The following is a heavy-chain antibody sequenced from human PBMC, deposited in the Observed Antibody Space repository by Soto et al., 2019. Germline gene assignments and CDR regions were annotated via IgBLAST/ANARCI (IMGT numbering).Heavy chain of an antibody. CDR3: AKSGYSGHDFFTYGMDV. Sequence: GGSLRLSCAASGFTFSSYAMHWVRQAPGKGLEWVAVISYDGSNKYYADSVKGRFTISRDNSKNTLYLQMNSLRAEDTAVYYCAKSGYSGHDFFTYGMDVWGQRTTVTVSS. CDR2: ISYDGSNK. CDR1: GFTFSSYA. D-gene: IGHD5-12*01. J-gene: IGHJ6*02. V-gene: IGHV3-30-3*02.